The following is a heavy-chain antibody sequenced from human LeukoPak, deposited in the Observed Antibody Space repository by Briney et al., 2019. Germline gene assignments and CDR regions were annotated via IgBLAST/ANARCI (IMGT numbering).Heavy chain of an antibody. V-gene: IGHV1-46*01. D-gene: IGHD3-10*01. CDR3: AREGGSTMVRGHGMDV. J-gene: IGHJ6*02. CDR1: GYTFTSYY. CDR2: INPSGGST. Sequence: ASVKVSCKASGYTFTSYYMHWVRQAPGQGLEWMGIINPSGGSTSYAQKFQGRVTMTRDTSTSTVYMELSSLRSEDTAVYYCAREGGSTMVRGHGMDVWGQGTTVTVSS.